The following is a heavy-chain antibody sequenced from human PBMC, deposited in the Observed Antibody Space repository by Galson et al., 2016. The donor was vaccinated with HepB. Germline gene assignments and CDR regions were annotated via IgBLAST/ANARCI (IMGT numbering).Heavy chain of an antibody. Sequence: SLRLSCAASGFTFSSYVMIWVRQAPGKGLEWVSRITGSGDSTSCAESVKGRFTISRDNSKNTLYLQMNDLRVGDTAIYYCAKGSGQLLSSWPNVWGQGTLVTVSS. V-gene: IGHV3-23*01. J-gene: IGHJ4*02. CDR1: GFTFSSYV. CDR2: ITGSGDST. CDR3: AKGSGQLLSSWPNV. D-gene: IGHD6-13*01.